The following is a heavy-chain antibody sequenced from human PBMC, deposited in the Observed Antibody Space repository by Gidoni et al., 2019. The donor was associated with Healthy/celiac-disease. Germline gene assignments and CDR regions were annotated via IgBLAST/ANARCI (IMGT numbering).Heavy chain of an antibody. CDR2: IYYSGST. V-gene: IGHV4-39*01. CDR3: ARHEWPAAIFGWFDP. D-gene: IGHD2-2*01. J-gene: IGHJ5*02. Sequence: QLQLQESGPGLVKPSETLSLTCTVSGGSISSSSYYWGWIRQPPGKGLEWIGSIYYSGSTYYNPSLKSRVTISVDTSKNQFSLKLSSVTAADTAVYYCARHEWPAAIFGWFDPWGQGTLVTVSS. CDR1: GGSISSSSYY.